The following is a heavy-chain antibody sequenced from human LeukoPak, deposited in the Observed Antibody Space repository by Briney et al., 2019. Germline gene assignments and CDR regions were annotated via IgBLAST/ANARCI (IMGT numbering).Heavy chain of an antibody. CDR2: INHSGST. Sequence: SETLSLTCAVYGGPFSGYYWSWIRQPPGKGLEWIGEINHSGSTNYNPSLKSRVTISVDTSKNQFSLKLSSVTAADTAVYYCAGARLFYGSGSYYKRDAFDIWGQGTMVTVSS. CDR1: GGPFSGYY. V-gene: IGHV4-34*01. J-gene: IGHJ3*02. CDR3: AGARLFYGSGSYYKRDAFDI. D-gene: IGHD3-10*01.